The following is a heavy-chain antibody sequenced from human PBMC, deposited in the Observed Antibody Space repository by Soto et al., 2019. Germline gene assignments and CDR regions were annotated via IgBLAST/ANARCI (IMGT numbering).Heavy chain of an antibody. CDR3: TRKTGGYYFFEY. Sequence: QVQLQESGPGLVKPSDTLSLTCAVSGTSISGDYWWGWIRQTPGKGLEWIGYISSGGATHYNPSLESRLTMSVDTSRSQFSLKLSSVTAVDAALYYCTRKTGGYYFFEYWGRGTLVTVSS. V-gene: IGHV4-28*01. J-gene: IGHJ4*02. CDR2: ISSGGAT. CDR1: GTSISGDYW. D-gene: IGHD2-8*02.